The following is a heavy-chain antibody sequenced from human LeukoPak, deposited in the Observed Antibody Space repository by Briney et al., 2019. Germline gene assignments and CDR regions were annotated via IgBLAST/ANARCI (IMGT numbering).Heavy chain of an antibody. CDR1: GFTFSSFS. V-gene: IGHV3-48*04. CDR3: ARDSYGSGSYYRIDY. D-gene: IGHD3-10*01. J-gene: IGHJ4*02. CDR2: ISSSSSTI. Sequence: GGSLRLSCAASGFTFSSFSMNWVRQAPGKGLEWVSYISSSSSTIYCADSVKGRFTISRDNAKNSLYLQMNSLRAEDTAVYYCARDSYGSGSYYRIDYWGQGTLVTVSS.